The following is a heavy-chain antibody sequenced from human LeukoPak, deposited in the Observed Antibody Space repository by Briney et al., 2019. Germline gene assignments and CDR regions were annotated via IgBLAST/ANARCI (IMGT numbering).Heavy chain of an antibody. D-gene: IGHD3-10*01. CDR3: ARPASRGVGRYFDL. CDR1: GFTFSNYA. CDR2: LSGSGDNT. J-gene: IGHJ2*01. V-gene: IGHV3-23*01. Sequence: GGSLRLSCAASGFTFSNYAMSWVRQAPGKGLEWVSALSGSGDNTYYADSVKGRFTISRDNSKNTPYLQMNSLRAEDTALYYCARPASRGVGRYFDLWGRGSLVTVSS.